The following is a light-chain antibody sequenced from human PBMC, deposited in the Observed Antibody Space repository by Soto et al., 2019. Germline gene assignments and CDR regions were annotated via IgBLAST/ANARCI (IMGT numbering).Light chain of an antibody. CDR2: DAS. V-gene: IGKV1-5*01. CDR3: QQYNSYSWT. Sequence: DIQMTQSPSTLSASVVDRVTITCLASQSISTWLAWYQQKPGKAPNLLIHDASYLESGVPSRFSGSGSGTEFTLIISSLQPDDSATYYCQQYNSYSWTFGQGTKVDIK. J-gene: IGKJ1*01. CDR1: QSISTW.